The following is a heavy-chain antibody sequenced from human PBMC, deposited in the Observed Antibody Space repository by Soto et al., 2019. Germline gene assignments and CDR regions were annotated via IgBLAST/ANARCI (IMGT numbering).Heavy chain of an antibody. CDR3: SRIPTLNSPAPFDS. D-gene: IGHD1-26*01. CDR2: ISYSGST. CDR1: GGSFSSADYY. J-gene: IGHJ4*02. Sequence: QVQLQESGPGLVKSSQTLSLTCTVSGGSFSSADYYWNWIRQPPGKGLEWIGQISYSGSTSYNPSLKSRVIIALATSKNQFSLKLSSVTAADTAMYYCSRIPTLNSPAPFDSRGQGTLVTLSS. V-gene: IGHV4-30-4*01.